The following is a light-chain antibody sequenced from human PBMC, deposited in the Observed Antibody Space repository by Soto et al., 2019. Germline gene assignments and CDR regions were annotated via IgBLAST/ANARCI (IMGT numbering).Light chain of an antibody. J-gene: IGKJ4*01. Sequence: EIVLTQSPGTLSLSPGERATLSCRASQSVNSGSLAWYQQKPGQAPRLFIYGASSRATGIPDRFSGGGSGTDFTLTISRLEPEDFAVYYCQQYGDSPLTFGGGTKAEI. CDR1: QSVNSGS. CDR2: GAS. CDR3: QQYGDSPLT. V-gene: IGKV3-20*01.